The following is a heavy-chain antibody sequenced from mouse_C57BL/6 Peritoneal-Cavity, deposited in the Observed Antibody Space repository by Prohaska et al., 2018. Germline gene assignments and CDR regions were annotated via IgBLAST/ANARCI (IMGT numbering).Heavy chain of an antibody. CDR3: SRDSYLYAMDY. D-gene: IGHD2-12*01. CDR1: GFSLSTSGMG. J-gene: IGHJ4*01. V-gene: IGHV8-12*01. Sequence: QVTLKESGPGILQSSQTLSLTCSFSGFSLSTSGMGVSWIRQPSGKGLEWLAHIYWDDDKRYNPSLKSRLTISNVTSRNQVFLKITSVDTADTATYYCSRDSYLYAMDYWGQGTSVTVSS. CDR2: IYWDDDK.